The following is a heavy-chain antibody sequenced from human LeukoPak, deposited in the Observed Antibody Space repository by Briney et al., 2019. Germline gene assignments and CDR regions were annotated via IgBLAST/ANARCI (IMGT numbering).Heavy chain of an antibody. CDR3: SRESGAFCPFGY. J-gene: IGHJ4*02. D-gene: IGHD1-26*01. Sequence: ASGTLSLTCGVSGVSISGTNWWSWVRQPPGQGLEWIGEISLTGQTNYNPSLNGRVTMSLDKSSNQLSLNLTSVTAADTATYYCSRESGAFCPFGYWGQGTLVIVSS. CDR1: GVSISGTNW. V-gene: IGHV4-4*02. CDR2: ISLTGQT.